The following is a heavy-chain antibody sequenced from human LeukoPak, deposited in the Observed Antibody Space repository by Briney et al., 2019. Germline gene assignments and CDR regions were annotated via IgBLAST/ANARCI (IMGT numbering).Heavy chain of an antibody. Sequence: PSETPSLTCTVPGGSISSYYWSWIRQPPGKGLEWIGYIHYSGSTNYNPSLKSRVTISVDTSKNQFSLKLSSVTAADTAVYYCARSWLYFDYWGQGTLVTVSS. V-gene: IGHV4-59*01. D-gene: IGHD3-10*01. CDR1: GGSISSYY. CDR2: IHYSGST. J-gene: IGHJ4*02. CDR3: ARSWLYFDY.